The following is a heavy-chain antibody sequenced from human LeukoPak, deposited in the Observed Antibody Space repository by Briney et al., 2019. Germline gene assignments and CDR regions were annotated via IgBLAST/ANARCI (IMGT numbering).Heavy chain of an antibody. CDR3: ARVVVVPAADTWRWFDP. CDR1: GGSISSYY. J-gene: IGHJ5*02. CDR2: IDYSGST. D-gene: IGHD2-2*01. V-gene: IGHV4-59*01. Sequence: SETLSLTCTVSGGSISSYYWSWIRQPPGKGLEWIGYIDYSGSTNYNPSLKSRVTISVDTSKNQFPLKLRSVPAADPAVYYCARVVVVPAADTWRWFDPWGQGTLVTVSS.